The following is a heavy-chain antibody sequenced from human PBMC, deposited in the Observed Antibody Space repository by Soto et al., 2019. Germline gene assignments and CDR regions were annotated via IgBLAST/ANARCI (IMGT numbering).Heavy chain of an antibody. J-gene: IGHJ4*02. D-gene: IGHD6-13*01. Sequence: SETLSLTCTVSGGSISRYYWSWIRQPPGKGLEWIGYIYYSGSTNYNPSLKSRVTISVDTSKNQFSLKLSSVTAADTAVYYCARALQRSSSSWYDYWGQGTLVTVSS. CDR2: IYYSGST. CDR1: GGSISRYY. V-gene: IGHV4-59*01. CDR3: ARALQRSSSSWYDY.